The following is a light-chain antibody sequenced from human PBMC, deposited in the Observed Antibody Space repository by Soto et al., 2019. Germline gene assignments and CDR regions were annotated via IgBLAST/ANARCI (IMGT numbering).Light chain of an antibody. CDR3: LLYYGGAVV. J-gene: IGLJ2*01. Sequence: QTVVTQEPSLTVSPGGTVTLTCAYSTGAVTSGYYPNWFQQKPGQAPRALIYRTSNKHPWTPARFSGSLLGGKAALTLSGVQPEDEAEYYCLLYYGGAVVFGGGTKLTV. CDR1: TGAVTSGYY. V-gene: IGLV7-43*01. CDR2: RTS.